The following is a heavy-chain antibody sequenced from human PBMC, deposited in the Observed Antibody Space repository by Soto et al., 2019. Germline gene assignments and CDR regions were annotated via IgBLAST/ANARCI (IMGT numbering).Heavy chain of an antibody. J-gene: IGHJ6*02. CDR2: IIPIFGTA. CDR3: AREPGIAVAGRYYGMDV. D-gene: IGHD6-19*01. CDR1: GGTFSSYA. Sequence: QVQLVQSGAEVKKPGSSVKVSCKASGGTFSSYAISWVRQAPGQGLEWMGGIIPIFGTANYAQKFQGRVTITADESTSTDYMELSSLRSEDTAVYYCAREPGIAVAGRYYGMDVWGQGTTVTVSS. V-gene: IGHV1-69*01.